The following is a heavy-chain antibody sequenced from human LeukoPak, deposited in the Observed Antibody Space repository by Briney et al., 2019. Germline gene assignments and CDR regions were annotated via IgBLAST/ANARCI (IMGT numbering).Heavy chain of an antibody. CDR2: ISDSGDST. V-gene: IGHV3-23*01. CDR3: AKPGYSHDIFRNFDY. D-gene: IGHD5-18*01. CDR1: RCTFTKYG. Sequence: PGGSLRHLCAAPRCTFTKYGVNLGRQAPGKGLEWVSGISDSGDSTYYADSVKGRFTISRDNSKNTLYLQMHSLRADDTAVYYCAKPGYSHDIFRNFDYWGQGILVTVSS. J-gene: IGHJ4*02.